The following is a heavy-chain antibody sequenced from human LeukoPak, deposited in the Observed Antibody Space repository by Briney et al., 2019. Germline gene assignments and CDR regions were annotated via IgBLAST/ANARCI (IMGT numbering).Heavy chain of an antibody. V-gene: IGHV3-30*02. J-gene: IGHJ5*02. Sequence: GGSLRLSCAASGFIFSSYGIHWVRQPPGKGLEWVAYIRSDGSNKYYGGSVKGRFTISRDNSKNTLHLQLNSLRPEDTAVYYCAKDLIMGATLPSWFDPWGRGTLVIVSS. D-gene: IGHD1-26*01. CDR1: GFIFSSYG. CDR2: IRSDGSNK. CDR3: AKDLIMGATLPSWFDP.